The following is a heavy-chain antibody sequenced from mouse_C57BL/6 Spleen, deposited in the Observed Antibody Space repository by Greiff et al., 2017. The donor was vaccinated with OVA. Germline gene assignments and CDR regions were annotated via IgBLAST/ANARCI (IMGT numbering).Heavy chain of an antibody. V-gene: IGHV1-26*01. D-gene: IGHD2-4*01. Sequence: EVQLQQSGPELVKPGASVKISCKASGYTFTDYYMNWVKQSHGKSLEWIGDINPNNGGTSYNQKFKGKATLTVDKSSSTAYMELRSLTSEDSAVYYCARGAYDYGFDYWGQGTTLTVSS. CDR1: GYTFTDYY. CDR3: ARGAYDYGFDY. J-gene: IGHJ2*01. CDR2: INPNNGGT.